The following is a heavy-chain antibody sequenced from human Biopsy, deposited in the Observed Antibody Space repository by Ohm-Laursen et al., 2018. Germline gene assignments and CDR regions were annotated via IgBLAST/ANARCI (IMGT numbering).Heavy chain of an antibody. CDR1: GGSISSDY. CDR2: IYYSGST. V-gene: IGHV4-59*01. Sequence: SETLSLTSTVSGGSISSDYWSWIRQTPGKGLEWIGYIYYSGSTNYNPSLKSRVTISVDTSKNQFSLRLNSVTAADTAVYYCARATNSTGWPYYYFYGMDVWGQGTTVTVSS. CDR3: ARATNSTGWPYYYFYGMDV. D-gene: IGHD2/OR15-2a*01. J-gene: IGHJ6*02.